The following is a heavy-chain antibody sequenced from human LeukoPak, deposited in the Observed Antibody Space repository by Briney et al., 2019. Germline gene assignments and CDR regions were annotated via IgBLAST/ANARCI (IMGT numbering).Heavy chain of an antibody. CDR2: INPNSGGT. D-gene: IGHD6-19*01. CDR3: ATAPAGWLVPFDY. V-gene: IGHV1-2*02. Sequence: VASVTVSCTASGYTFTGYYMHWVRQAPGQGLEWMGWINPNSGGTNYAQKFQGRVTMTRDTSISTAYMELSRLRSDDTAVYYCATAPAGWLVPFDYWGQGTLVTVSS. CDR1: GYTFTGYY. J-gene: IGHJ4*02.